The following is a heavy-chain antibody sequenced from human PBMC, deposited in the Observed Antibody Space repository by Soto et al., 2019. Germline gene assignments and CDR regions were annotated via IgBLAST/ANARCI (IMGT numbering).Heavy chain of an antibody. Sequence: QVTLKESGPVLVKPTETLTLTCTVSGFSLSNARMGVSWIRQPPGKALEWLAHIFSNDEKSYSTPLKSRLTISQDTSKSQVVLTMTNMDPVDTATYYCARIRCLRRERDPDAFDLWGQGTMVTVSS. J-gene: IGHJ3*01. CDR2: IFSNDEK. D-gene: IGHD5-12*01. CDR3: ARIRCLRRERDPDAFDL. CDR1: GFSLSNARMG. V-gene: IGHV2-26*01.